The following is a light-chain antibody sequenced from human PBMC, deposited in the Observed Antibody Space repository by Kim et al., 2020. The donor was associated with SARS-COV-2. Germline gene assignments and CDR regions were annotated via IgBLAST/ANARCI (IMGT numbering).Light chain of an antibody. Sequence: DIQMTQSPSSLSAFVGDRVTITCRASQTIDSYLNWYQQKPGKAPKLLIYAASSLQSGVPSRFSGSVSGTDFTLTISSLQPEDSATYYCQQSYTTPHTFGQGTKLEI. CDR1: QTIDSY. CDR3: QQSYTTPHT. V-gene: IGKV1-39*01. CDR2: AAS. J-gene: IGKJ2*01.